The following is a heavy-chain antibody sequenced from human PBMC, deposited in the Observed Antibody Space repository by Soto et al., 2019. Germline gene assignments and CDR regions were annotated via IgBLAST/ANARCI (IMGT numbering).Heavy chain of an antibody. CDR2: ISGSGGST. J-gene: IGHJ5*02. CDR1: GFTFSSYA. Sequence: EVQLLESGGGLVQPGGSLRLSCAASGFTFSSYAMSWVRQAPGKGLEWVSAISGSGGSTYYADSVKGRFTISRDNSKNTLYLQMNSLRAEDTAVYYCAKDCHGSGSLAPLWFDPWGQGTLVTVSS. CDR3: AKDCHGSGSLAPLWFDP. D-gene: IGHD3-10*01. V-gene: IGHV3-23*01.